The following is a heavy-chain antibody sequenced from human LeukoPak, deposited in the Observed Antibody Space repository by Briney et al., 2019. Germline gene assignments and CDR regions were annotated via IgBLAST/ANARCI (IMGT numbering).Heavy chain of an antibody. J-gene: IGHJ3*02. D-gene: IGHD6-13*01. CDR2: ISAYNGNT. Sequence: ASVKVSCKASGYTFTSYGISWVRQAPGPGLEWMGWISAYNGNTNYAQKLQGRVTMTTDTSTSTAYMELRSLRSDDTAVYYCARDRIAAANDAFDIWGQGTMVTVSS. CDR1: GYTFTSYG. CDR3: ARDRIAAANDAFDI. V-gene: IGHV1-18*01.